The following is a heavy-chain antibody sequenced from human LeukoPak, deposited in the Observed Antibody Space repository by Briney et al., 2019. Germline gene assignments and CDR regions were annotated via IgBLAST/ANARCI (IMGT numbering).Heavy chain of an antibody. CDR2: IWHDESYT. J-gene: IGHJ4*02. CDR1: GFTFSSYG. Sequence: GGSLRLSCAASGFTFSSYGMHWVRQAPGKGLEWVAVIWHDESYTYYADSVKGRFTISRDNPKNTLYVQMESLRAEDTAVYYCAREWAVGYSYGLFDQWGQGTLVTISS. V-gene: IGHV3-33*08. CDR3: AREWAVGYSYGLFDQ. D-gene: IGHD5-18*01.